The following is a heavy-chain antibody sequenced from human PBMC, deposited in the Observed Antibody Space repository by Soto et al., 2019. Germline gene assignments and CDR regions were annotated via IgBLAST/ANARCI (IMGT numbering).Heavy chain of an antibody. CDR2: IYWDDDK. J-gene: IGHJ4*02. CDR1: GFSLSTSGVG. CDR3: AQVFPYYDFWSGPFDY. V-gene: IGHV2-5*02. Sequence: SCPTLVNPTQTLTLTCTFSGFSLSTSGVGVGWIRQPPGKALEWLALIYWDDDKRYSPSLKSRLTITKDTSKNQVVLTMTNMDPVDTATYYCAQVFPYYDFWSGPFDYWGQGTMVTVYS. D-gene: IGHD3-3*01.